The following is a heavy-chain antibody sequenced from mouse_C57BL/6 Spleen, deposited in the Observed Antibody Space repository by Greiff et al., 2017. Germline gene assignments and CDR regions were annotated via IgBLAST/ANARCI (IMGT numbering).Heavy chain of an antibody. CDR2: INYDGSST. Sequence: EVKLMESEGGLVQPGSSMKLSCTASGFTFSDYYMAWVRQVPEKGLEWVANINYDGSSTYYLDSLKSRFIISRDNAKNILYLQMSSLKSEDTATYYCAREEDYYGSSYFDYWGQGTTLTVSS. V-gene: IGHV5-16*01. J-gene: IGHJ2*01. CDR1: GFTFSDYY. D-gene: IGHD1-1*01. CDR3: AREEDYYGSSYFDY.